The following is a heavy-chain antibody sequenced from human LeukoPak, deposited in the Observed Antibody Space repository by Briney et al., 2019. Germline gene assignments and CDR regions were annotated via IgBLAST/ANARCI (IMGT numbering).Heavy chain of an antibody. CDR3: ARGATRDGYNYNWFDP. CDR2: MHYTGNT. Sequence: SETLSLTCTVSGGSINSNYWSWIRQPPGKGLESIGYMHYTGNTNYNPSLKSRVTMSVDTSKNQFSLTLNSVTAADTAVYYCARGATRDGYNYNWFDPWGQGTLVTVSS. J-gene: IGHJ5*02. D-gene: IGHD5-24*01. CDR1: GGSINSNY. V-gene: IGHV4-59*01.